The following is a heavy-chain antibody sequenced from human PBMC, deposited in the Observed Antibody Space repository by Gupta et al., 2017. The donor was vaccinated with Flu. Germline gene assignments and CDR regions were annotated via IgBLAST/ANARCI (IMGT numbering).Heavy chain of an antibody. CDR3: GKASGSGWPRGAFDV. J-gene: IGHJ3*01. Sequence: EVQLLESGGGLAQPGGSLRLSCVASGFTFSNYAMSWVRQGPAKGLEWVSAVSGGGGTSIYADSVKGRFIISRDYSTNTLYLQMNSLRVEDTAVYYCGKASGSGWPRGAFDVWGQGTMVTVSS. CDR1: GFTFSNYA. D-gene: IGHD6-19*01. CDR2: VSGGGGTS. V-gene: IGHV3-23*01.